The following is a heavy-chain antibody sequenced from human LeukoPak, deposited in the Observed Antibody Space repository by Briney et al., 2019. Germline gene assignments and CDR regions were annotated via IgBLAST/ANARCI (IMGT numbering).Heavy chain of an antibody. V-gene: IGHV3-30-3*01. J-gene: IGHJ4*02. CDR3: VRIGYSSNSLRIDF. CDR1: GFTFSSYA. D-gene: IGHD5-18*01. CDR2: ISYDGSNK. Sequence: QTGGSLRLSCAASGFTFSSYAMHWVRQAPGKGLEWVAVISYDGSNKYYADSVKGRFTISRDNSKNTLYLQMNSLRAEDTAVYYCVRIGYSSNSLRIDFWGQGTLVTVSS.